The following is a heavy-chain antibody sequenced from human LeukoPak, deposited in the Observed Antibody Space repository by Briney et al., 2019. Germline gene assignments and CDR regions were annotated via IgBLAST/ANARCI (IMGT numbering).Heavy chain of an antibody. CDR2: ISAYNGNT. Sequence: ASVKVSCKASGYTFTSYGISWVRQAPGQGLEWMGWISAYNGNTNYAQKLQGRVTMTTDTPTSTAYMKLRSLRSDDTAVYYCARDYYDFWSGYYTGGLGYWGQGTLVTVSS. CDR1: GYTFTSYG. V-gene: IGHV1-18*01. D-gene: IGHD3-3*01. J-gene: IGHJ4*02. CDR3: ARDYYDFWSGYYTGGLGY.